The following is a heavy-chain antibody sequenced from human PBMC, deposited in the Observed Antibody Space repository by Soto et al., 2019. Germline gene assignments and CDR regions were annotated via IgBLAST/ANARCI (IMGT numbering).Heavy chain of an antibody. CDR1: GFTFSSYS. D-gene: IGHD6-19*01. J-gene: IGHJ3*02. CDR2: ISSSSIYI. Sequence: EVQLVESGGGLVKPGGSLRLSCAASGFTFSSYSMNWVRQAPGKGLEWVSSISSSSIYIYYADSVKGRFTISRDNAKNSLYMQMNSLRAEDTAVYYCATGIAVAGAFDIWGQGTMVTVSS. CDR3: ATGIAVAGAFDI. V-gene: IGHV3-21*01.